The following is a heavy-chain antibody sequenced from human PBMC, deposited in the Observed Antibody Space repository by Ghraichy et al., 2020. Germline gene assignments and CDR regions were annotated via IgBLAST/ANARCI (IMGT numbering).Heavy chain of an antibody. J-gene: IGHJ4*02. CDR2: MTSDLRTI. V-gene: IGHV3-48*01. D-gene: IGHD6-6*01. CDR1: GFIFSVYS. Sequence: GESLNISCAASGFIFSVYSMNWVRQAPGKGLEWVAYMTSDLRTIHYADSVKGRFTISRDNAKKSLYLQMSSLRAEDTAVYYCARSRQYYFESWGQGALVTVSS. CDR3: ARSRQYYFES.